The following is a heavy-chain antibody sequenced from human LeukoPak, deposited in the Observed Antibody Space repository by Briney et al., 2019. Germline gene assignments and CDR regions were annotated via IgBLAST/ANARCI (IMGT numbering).Heavy chain of an antibody. V-gene: IGHV1-8*03. CDR3: ARGAPEDLGNFDY. J-gene: IGHJ4*02. D-gene: IGHD1-14*01. Sequence: GASVKVSCKASGYTFTSYDINWVRQATGQGLEWMGWMNPNSGNTGYAQKFQGRVTITRNTSISTAYMELSSLGSEDTAVYYCARGAPEDLGNFDYWGQGTLVTVSS. CDR1: GYTFTSYD. CDR2: MNPNSGNT.